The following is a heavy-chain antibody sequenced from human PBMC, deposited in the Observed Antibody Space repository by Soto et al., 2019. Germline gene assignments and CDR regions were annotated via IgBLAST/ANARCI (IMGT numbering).Heavy chain of an antibody. V-gene: IGHV3-23*01. J-gene: IGHJ6*02. Sequence: EVQLLESGGDLVQPGGSLRLSYAASGFTFSSHAISWVRQAPGKGLEWVSAISGTGVSTFYADSVKGRFTISRDNSKNTLYLQMNSLRVEDTAIYYCAKNRDGYYYTGTDVWGQGTTVTVSS. CDR3: AKNRDGYYYTGTDV. CDR1: GFTFSSHA. CDR2: ISGTGVST.